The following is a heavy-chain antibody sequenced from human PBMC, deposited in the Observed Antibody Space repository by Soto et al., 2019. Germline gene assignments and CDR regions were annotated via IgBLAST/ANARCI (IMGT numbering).Heavy chain of an antibody. CDR3: AREALMHYHDSSGKQGYGMDV. CDR1: GGSISSGGYY. J-gene: IGHJ6*02. Sequence: SETLSLTCTVSGGSISSGGYYWSWIRQHPGKGLEWIGYIYYSGSTYYNPSLKSRVTISVDTSKNQFSLKLSSVTAADTAVYYCAREALMHYHDSSGKQGYGMDVWGQGTTVTVSS. D-gene: IGHD3-22*01. CDR2: IYYSGST. V-gene: IGHV4-31*03.